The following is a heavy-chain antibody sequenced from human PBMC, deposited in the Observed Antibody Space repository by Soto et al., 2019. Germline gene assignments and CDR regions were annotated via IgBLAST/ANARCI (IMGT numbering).Heavy chain of an antibody. V-gene: IGHV5-51*01. D-gene: IGHD3-22*01. J-gene: IGHJ4*02. CDR3: ATYYDSSGYYYPLGV. CDR1: GYRFTNYW. Sequence: SLKISCKGSGYRFTNYWIGWVRQMPGKGLEWMGIIYPGDSDTRYSPSFQGQVTISADKSISTAYLQWGSLKASDTAMYYCATYYDSSGYYYPLGVWGQGTRVTVSS. CDR2: IYPGDSDT.